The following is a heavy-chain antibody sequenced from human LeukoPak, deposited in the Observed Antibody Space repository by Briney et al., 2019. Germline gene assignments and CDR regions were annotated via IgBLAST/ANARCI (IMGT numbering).Heavy chain of an antibody. Sequence: GGPLRLLCAACGFTFSSYWMHWVRQAPGKGRVWVSRINTYGSSTSYADSVKGRFTISRDNAKNTLSLQMNSLRAEDTAVYYCARAPAAYFDYWGQGTLVTVSS. V-gene: IGHV3-74*01. CDR1: GFTFSSYW. J-gene: IGHJ4*02. CDR3: ARAPAAYFDY. CDR2: INTYGSST. D-gene: IGHD2-2*01.